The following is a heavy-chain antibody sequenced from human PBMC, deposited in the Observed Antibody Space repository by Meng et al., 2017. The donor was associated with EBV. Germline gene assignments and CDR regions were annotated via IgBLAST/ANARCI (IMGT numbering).Heavy chain of an antibody. CDR1: GDPISRFYY. CDR3: ARGGGNRGGIVGATYRLNWFDP. J-gene: IGHJ5*02. V-gene: IGHV4-39*01. CDR2: VHYTGST. D-gene: IGHD1-26*01. Sequence: QLQLRESGPGPVKPSAXLSLTCTVSGDPISRFYYWGWIRQPPGRGLEWIGSVHYTGSTYYSPSLKSRVTVSVDTSKNQFSLRLTSVTAADTAVYYCARGGGNRGGIVGATYRLNWFDPWGQGTLVTVSS.